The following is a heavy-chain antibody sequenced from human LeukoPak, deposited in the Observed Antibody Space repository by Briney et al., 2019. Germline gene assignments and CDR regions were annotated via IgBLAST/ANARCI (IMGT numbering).Heavy chain of an antibody. J-gene: IGHJ6*03. CDR3: ARVHYSNYSYYYYYMDV. Sequence: PSETLSLTCTVSGGSISSSSYYWGWIRQPPGKGLEWIGSIYYSGSTYYNPSLKSRVTISVDTSKNQFSLKLSSVTAADTAVYYCARVHYSNYSYYYYYMDVWGKGTTVTVSS. CDR1: GGSISSSSYY. V-gene: IGHV4-39*07. CDR2: IYYSGST. D-gene: IGHD4-11*01.